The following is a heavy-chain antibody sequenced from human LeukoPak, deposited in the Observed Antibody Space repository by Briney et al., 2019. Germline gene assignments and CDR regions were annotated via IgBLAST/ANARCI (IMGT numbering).Heavy chain of an antibody. CDR2: MNPNSGNT. J-gene: IGHJ3*02. V-gene: IGHV1-8*01. D-gene: IGHD2-15*01. CDR1: GYTFTSYD. CDR3: ARDYGVVVAAKPDAFDI. Sequence: GASVKVSCKASGYTFTSYDINWVRQATGQGLEWMGWMNPNSGNTGYAQKFQGGVTMTTDTSTSTAYMELRSLRSDDTAVYYCARDYGVVVAAKPDAFDIWGQGTMVTVSS.